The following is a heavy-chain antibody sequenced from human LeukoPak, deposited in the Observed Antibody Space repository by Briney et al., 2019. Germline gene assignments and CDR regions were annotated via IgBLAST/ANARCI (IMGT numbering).Heavy chain of an antibody. J-gene: IGHJ4*02. Sequence: SETLSLTCTVSGGSMSSSSDYWGWVRQPPGKGLEWIGYIYYSGSTYYNPSLKSRVTISVDTSKNQFSLKLSSVTAADTAVHYCARGLHNVDYWGQGTPVTVSS. CDR3: ARGLHNVDY. V-gene: IGHV4-30-4*08. D-gene: IGHD4-11*01. CDR2: IYYSGST. CDR1: GGSMSSSSDY.